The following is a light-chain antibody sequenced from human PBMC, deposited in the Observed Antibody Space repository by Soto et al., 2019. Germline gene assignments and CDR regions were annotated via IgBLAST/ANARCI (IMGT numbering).Light chain of an antibody. CDR3: AAWDDSLNGPV. CDR1: SSKIGSNT. J-gene: IGLJ3*02. CDR2: TYD. V-gene: IGLV1-44*01. Sequence: QSVLTQPPSASGTPGQRVTISCSGSSSKIGSNTVNWYQQLPGTAPKLLIHTYDQRPSGVPDRISGSKSGTSASLAISGLQSEDEADYYCAAWDDSLNGPVFGGGTKRTVL.